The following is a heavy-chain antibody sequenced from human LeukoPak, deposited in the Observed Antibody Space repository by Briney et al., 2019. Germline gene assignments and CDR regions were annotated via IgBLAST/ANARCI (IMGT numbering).Heavy chain of an antibody. D-gene: IGHD6-13*01. CDR1: GGTFSSYA. CDR2: IIPIFGTA. J-gene: IGHJ3*02. CDR3: ARDASAVGTSVFDI. Sequence: SVKVSCKASGGTFSSYAISWARQAPGQGLEWMGGIIPIFGTANYAQKFQGRVTITADESTSTAYMELSSLRSEDTAVYYCARDASAVGTSVFDIWGQGTMVTVSS. V-gene: IGHV1-69*13.